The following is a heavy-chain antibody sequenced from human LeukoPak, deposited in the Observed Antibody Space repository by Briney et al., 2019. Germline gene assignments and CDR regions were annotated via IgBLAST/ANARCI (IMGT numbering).Heavy chain of an antibody. J-gene: IGHJ3*02. CDR1: GGFISSGSYY. Sequence: SETLSLTCTVSGGFISSGSYYWSWIRQPPGKGLEWIGYIYYSGSTYYNPSLKSRVTISVDTSKNQFSLKLSSVTAADTAVYYCARQSGAYDAFDIWGQGTMVTVSS. CDR2: IYYSGST. V-gene: IGHV4-30-4*08. D-gene: IGHD1-26*01. CDR3: ARQSGAYDAFDI.